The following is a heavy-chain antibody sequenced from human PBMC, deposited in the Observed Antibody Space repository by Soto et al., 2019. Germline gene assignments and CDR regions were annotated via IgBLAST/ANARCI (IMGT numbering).Heavy chain of an antibody. V-gene: IGHV3-23*01. CDR2: ISGRGENT. J-gene: IGHJ3*02. Sequence: EVRLLESGGGLVQPGGSLRLSCAASGFTFSVFAMSWVRQAPGKGLELVSTISGRGENTYYADSVKGRFTISRDNSKNTLNLQMNSLRGEDTAVYYCAKDRGTGDYGVNAVDIWGQGTMVTVAS. CDR1: GFTFSVFA. CDR3: AKDRGTGDYGVNAVDI. D-gene: IGHD7-27*01.